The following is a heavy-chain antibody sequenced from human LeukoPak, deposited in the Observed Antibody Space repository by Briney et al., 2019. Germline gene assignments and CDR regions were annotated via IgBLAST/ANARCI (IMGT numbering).Heavy chain of an antibody. V-gene: IGHV3-23*01. D-gene: IGHD6-13*01. CDR1: GFTVSSNY. Sequence: GGSLRLSCAASGFTVSSNYMSWVRQAPGKGLEWVSAISGSGGSTYYADSVKGRFTISRDNSKNTLYLQMNSLRAEDTAVYYCARDYSSTWTEGFFDYWGQGTLVTVSS. CDR2: ISGSGGST. J-gene: IGHJ4*02. CDR3: ARDYSSTWTEGFFDY.